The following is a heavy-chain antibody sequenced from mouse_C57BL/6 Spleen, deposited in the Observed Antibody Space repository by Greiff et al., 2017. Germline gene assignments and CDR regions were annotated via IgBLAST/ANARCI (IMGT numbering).Heavy chain of an antibody. Sequence: EVQLQQSGAELVRPGASVKLSCTASGFNIKDDYMHWVKQRPEQGLEWIGWIDPENGDTEYASKFQGKATISADTSTNTAYLQLSSLASEDTAVYYCTTKGVRGIHWFAYWGQGTLVTVSA. D-gene: IGHD2-14*01. J-gene: IGHJ3*01. V-gene: IGHV14-4*01. CDR2: IDPENGDT. CDR1: GFNIKDDY. CDR3: TTKGVRGIHWFAY.